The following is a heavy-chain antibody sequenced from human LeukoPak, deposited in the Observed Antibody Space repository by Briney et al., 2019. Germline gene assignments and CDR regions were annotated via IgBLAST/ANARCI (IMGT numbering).Heavy chain of an antibody. CDR3: ARRTPTTYDNASGIGQ. Sequence: SETLSLTCAVYGGSFSDYHWTWIRQSPGQGLEWIGEINHSGSTNYNPSLKSRLTMSVDTAKNQFSLKLTSVTAADTAVYYCARRTPTTYDNASGIGQRGQGTLVTASS. CDR1: GGSFSDYH. CDR2: INHSGST. J-gene: IGHJ4*02. D-gene: IGHD3-10*01. V-gene: IGHV4-34*01.